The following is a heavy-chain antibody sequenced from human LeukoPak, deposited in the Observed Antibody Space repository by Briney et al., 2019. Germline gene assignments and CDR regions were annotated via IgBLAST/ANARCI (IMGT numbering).Heavy chain of an antibody. Sequence: SETLSLTCAVSGGSISSGGFSGGWIRQPPGKGLEWIVFIYHGGSTHYNPSLKSRVTISVDSSKNQSSLKLSSVTAADTAVYYCARRQVATTDFDYWGQGTLVTVSS. J-gene: IGHJ4*02. CDR1: GGSISSGGFS. CDR3: ARRQVATTDFDY. D-gene: IGHD5-12*01. V-gene: IGHV4-30-2*01. CDR2: IYHGGST.